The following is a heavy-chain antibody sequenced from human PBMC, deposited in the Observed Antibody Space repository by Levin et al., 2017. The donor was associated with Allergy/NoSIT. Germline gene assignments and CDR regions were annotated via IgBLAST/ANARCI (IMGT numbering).Heavy chain of an antibody. CDR3: ARDRRKGYYDSSGYYFSYYYYYGMDV. Sequence: SETLSLTCAVYGGSFSGYYWSWIRQPPGKGLEWIGEINHSGSTNYNPSLKSRVTISVDTSKNQFSLKLSSVTAADTAVYYCARDRRKGYYDSSGYYFSYYYYYGMDVWGQGTTVTVSS. D-gene: IGHD3-22*01. CDR2: INHSGST. V-gene: IGHV4-34*01. CDR1: GGSFSGYY. J-gene: IGHJ6*02.